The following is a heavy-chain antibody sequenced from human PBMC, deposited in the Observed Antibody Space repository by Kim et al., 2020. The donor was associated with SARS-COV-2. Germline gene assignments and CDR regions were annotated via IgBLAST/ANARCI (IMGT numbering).Heavy chain of an antibody. Sequence: SETLSLTCAVYGGSFSGYYWSWIRQPPGKGLEWIGEINHSGSTNYNPSLKSRVTISVDTSKNQFSLKLSSVTAADTAVYYCARASSMVRGVERGYYYGM. CDR1: GGSFSGYY. J-gene: IGHJ6*01. D-gene: IGHD3-10*01. V-gene: IGHV4-34*01. CDR3: ARASSMVRGVERGYYYGM. CDR2: INHSGST.